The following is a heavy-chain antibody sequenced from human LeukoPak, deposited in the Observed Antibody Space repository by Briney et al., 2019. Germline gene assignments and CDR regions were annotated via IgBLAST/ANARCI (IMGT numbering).Heavy chain of an antibody. V-gene: IGHV3-23*01. CDR3: AKFPEDQWLVRFDY. Sequence: GGSLRLSCAASGFTFSSYAMSWVRQAPGKGLEWVSAFSGSGGSTYYADSVKGRFTISRDNSKNTLYLQMSSLRAEDTAVYYCAKFPEDQWLVRFDYWGQGTLVTVSS. J-gene: IGHJ4*02. CDR2: FSGSGGST. CDR1: GFTFSSYA. D-gene: IGHD6-19*01.